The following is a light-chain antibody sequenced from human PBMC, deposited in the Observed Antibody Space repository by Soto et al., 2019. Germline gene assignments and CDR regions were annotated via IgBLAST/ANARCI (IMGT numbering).Light chain of an antibody. CDR2: YNN. J-gene: IGLJ1*01. CDR1: NSSIASNT. V-gene: IGLV1-44*01. Sequence: QSALTQPASVSGSPGQSVSISCSGSNSSIASNTVNWYQHLPGTAPKLLIYYNNQRPSGVPDRFSGSKSGTSASLAISGLQSEDESDYYCAAWDDTLKRYVFGTGTKVTVL. CDR3: AAWDDTLKRYV.